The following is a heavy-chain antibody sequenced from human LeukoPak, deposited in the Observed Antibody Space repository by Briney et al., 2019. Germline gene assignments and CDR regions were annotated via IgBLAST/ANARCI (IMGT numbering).Heavy chain of an antibody. D-gene: IGHD3-10*02. CDR2: ISSSGSTI. Sequence: PGGSLRLSCAASGFTFSSYWMSWARQTPGKGLEWVSYISSSGSTIYYADSVKGRFTISRDNAKNSLYLQMNSLRAEDTAVYYCAELGITMIGGVWGKGTTVTISS. J-gene: IGHJ6*04. V-gene: IGHV3-48*04. CDR1: GFTFSSYW. CDR3: AELGITMIGGV.